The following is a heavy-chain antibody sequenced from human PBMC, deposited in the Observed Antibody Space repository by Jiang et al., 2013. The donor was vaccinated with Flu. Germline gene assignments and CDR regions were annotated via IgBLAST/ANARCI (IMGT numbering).Heavy chain of an antibody. J-gene: IGHJ4*02. V-gene: IGHV5-51*01. CDR3: ARLLLSGGYPSYYFDY. D-gene: IGHD3-10*01. CDR2: IYPGDSDT. CDR1: GYSFTSYW. Sequence: VQLVESGAEVKKPGESLKISCKGSGYSFTSYWIGWVRQMPGKGLEWMGIIYPGDSDTRYSPSFQGQVTISADKSISTAYLQWSSLKASDTAMYYCARLLLSGGYPSYYFDYWGQGTLVTVSS.